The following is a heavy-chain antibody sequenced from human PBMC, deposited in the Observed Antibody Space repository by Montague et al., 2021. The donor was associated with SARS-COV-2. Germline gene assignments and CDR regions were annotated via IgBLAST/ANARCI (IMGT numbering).Heavy chain of an antibody. CDR3: ARVSSTALRGVIKTSGYYALDV. D-gene: IGHD3-10*01. CDR2: IYHTGTT. CDR1: GGSLRHSY. J-gene: IGHJ6*02. Sequence: SETLSLTCSVSGGSLRHSYWTWIRQAPERGLKWIGYIYHTGTTKYNPALQSRLTISVDTAKNQFFLSLTSVTAADTAVYYCARVSSTALRGVIKTSGYYALDVWGPGTTVRVSS. V-gene: IGHV4-4*09.